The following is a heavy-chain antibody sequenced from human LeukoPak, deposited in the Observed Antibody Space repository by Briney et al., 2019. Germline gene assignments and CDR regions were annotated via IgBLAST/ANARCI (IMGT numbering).Heavy chain of an antibody. CDR1: GGSISSSTYY. J-gene: IGHJ4*02. CDR3: ARVTIFGVVAFDY. V-gene: IGHV4-39*07. CDR2: LYYSGST. D-gene: IGHD3-3*01. Sequence: PSETLSLTCTVSGGSISSSTYYWGWIRQPPGKGLEWIGSLYYSGSTNYNPSLKSRVTISVDTSKNQFSLKLSSVTAADTAVYYCARVTIFGVVAFDYWGQGTLVTVSS.